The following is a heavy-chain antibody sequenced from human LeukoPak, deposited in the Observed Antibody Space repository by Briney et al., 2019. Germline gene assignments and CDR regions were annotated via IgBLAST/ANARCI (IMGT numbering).Heavy chain of an antibody. Sequence: GGSLRLSCAASGFTFSTHWMYWVRQAPGKEFVWVSRISGDGSLTSNADSVRGRFTISRDNAKETLYLQMTSLRVEDTAVYSCASLLTPYHGSGGGGMDVWGQGTTVTVSS. CDR1: GFTFSTHW. V-gene: IGHV3-74*01. J-gene: IGHJ6*02. D-gene: IGHD3-10*01. CDR2: ISGDGSLT. CDR3: ASLLTPYHGSGGGGMDV.